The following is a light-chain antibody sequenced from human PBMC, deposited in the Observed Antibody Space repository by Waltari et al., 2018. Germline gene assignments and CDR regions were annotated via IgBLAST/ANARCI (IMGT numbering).Light chain of an antibody. J-gene: IGLJ1*01. V-gene: IGLV1-36*01. CDR1: STNTVNNA. CDR2: YDD. CDR3: AAWDDSLSGPRYV. Sequence: QSVLTQRPSGSAAPRQRVNISCSGSSTNTVNNAVNWSQHLPGKAPKLLIYYDDLLPSGVSDRFSGSKSGTSASLDSSGLQSEDEADYYCAAWDDSLSGPRYVFGTGTKVTVL.